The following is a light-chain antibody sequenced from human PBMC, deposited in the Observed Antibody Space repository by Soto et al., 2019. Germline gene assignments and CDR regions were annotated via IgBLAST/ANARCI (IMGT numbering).Light chain of an antibody. CDR2: AAS. V-gene: IGKV1-9*01. J-gene: IGKJ4*01. CDR1: QGISSN. CDR3: EQLYSFPLT. Sequence: DIQLTQSPSFLSASIGDRVTITCRASQGISSNLAWFQQKPGKAPELLIYAASALHTGVPSRFSGSGSGTEFALTISSLQPEDFATYFCEQLYSFPLTFGGGTKVEIK.